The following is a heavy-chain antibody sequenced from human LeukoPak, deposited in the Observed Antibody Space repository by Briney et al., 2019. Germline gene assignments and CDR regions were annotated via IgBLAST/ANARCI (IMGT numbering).Heavy chain of an antibody. Sequence: ASVKVSCKASENTFTNYYMHWVRQAPGQGLEWLGLINPNGGRTAYAQNFQGRVTMTRDTSTTTLYLELSSLRSEDTAVYYCAREVRSGSNYYYGMDVWGQGTTVTVSS. D-gene: IGHD5-12*01. CDR1: ENTFTNYY. V-gene: IGHV1-46*01. CDR3: AREVRSGSNYYYGMDV. J-gene: IGHJ6*02. CDR2: INPNGGRT.